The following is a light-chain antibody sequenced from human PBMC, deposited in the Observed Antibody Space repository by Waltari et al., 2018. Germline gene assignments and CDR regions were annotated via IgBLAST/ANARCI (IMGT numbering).Light chain of an antibody. J-gene: IGLJ3*02. CDR2: DTS. CDR1: TGPVTSSHY. Sequence: QAVVTQEPSLTVSPGGTVTLTCGSSTGPVTSSHYPFWFQQKPGQAPRTLSFDTSNKHSWTPARFSGSLLGGKAALTLSGAQPEDEAEYYCLLSYNGLGVFGGGTKLTV. CDR3: LLSYNGLGV. V-gene: IGLV7-46*01.